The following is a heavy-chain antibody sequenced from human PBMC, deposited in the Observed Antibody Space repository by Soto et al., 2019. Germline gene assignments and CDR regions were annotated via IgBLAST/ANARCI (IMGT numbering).Heavy chain of an antibody. D-gene: IGHD2-8*01. CDR3: ARANPIVLLVYGWFDP. V-gene: IGHV1-69*13. CDR1: GGTFSSYA. J-gene: IGHJ5*02. Sequence: VKVSCKASGGTFSSYAISWVRQAPGQGLEWMGGIIPIFGTANYAQKFQGRVTITADESTSTAYMELSSLRSEDTAVYYCARANPIVLLVYGWFDPWGTGTLVTVSS. CDR2: IIPIFGTA.